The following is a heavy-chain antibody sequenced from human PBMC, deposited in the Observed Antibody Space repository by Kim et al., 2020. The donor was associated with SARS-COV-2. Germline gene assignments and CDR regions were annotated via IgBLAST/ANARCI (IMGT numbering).Heavy chain of an antibody. CDR2: IKGYGSST. Sequence: GGSLRLSCAASGFTFSNYGMSWIRQAPGKGLEWVSSIKGYGSSTHYTDSVKGRFTISRDNSKSTLYLHMNSLRPEDTALYYCAKTRSGGGRWDYWGQGTLVTVSS. V-gene: IGHV3-23*01. CDR3: AKTRSGGGRWDY. CDR1: GFTFSNYG. J-gene: IGHJ4*02. D-gene: IGHD2-15*01.